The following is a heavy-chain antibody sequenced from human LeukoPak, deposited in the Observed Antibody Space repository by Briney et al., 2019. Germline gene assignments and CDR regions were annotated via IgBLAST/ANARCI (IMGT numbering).Heavy chain of an antibody. CDR1: GGSISSGSYY. J-gene: IGHJ4*02. Sequence: SETLSLTCTVSGGSISSGSYYWSWIRQPAGKGLEWIGRIYTSGSTNYNPSLQSRVTISVDTSKNQFSLKLSSVTAADTAVYHCARVGYSGSYYRFDYWGQGTLVTVSS. CDR3: ARVGYSGSYYRFDY. CDR2: IYTSGST. D-gene: IGHD1-26*01. V-gene: IGHV4-61*02.